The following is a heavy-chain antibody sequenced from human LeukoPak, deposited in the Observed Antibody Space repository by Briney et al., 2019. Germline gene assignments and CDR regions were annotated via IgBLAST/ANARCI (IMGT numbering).Heavy chain of an antibody. CDR3: ARDNAPAGGGLDY. D-gene: IGHD2-2*01. CDR1: GFTVSSNH. V-gene: IGHV3-53*01. Sequence: GGSLRLSCAASGFTVSSNHMTWVRQAPGKGLEWVSEIYTGGLTFYADSVAGRFTISRDNSKNTVYLQMNSLGVEDTARYYCARDNAPAGGGLDYWGQGTLVTVSS. J-gene: IGHJ4*02. CDR2: IYTGGLT.